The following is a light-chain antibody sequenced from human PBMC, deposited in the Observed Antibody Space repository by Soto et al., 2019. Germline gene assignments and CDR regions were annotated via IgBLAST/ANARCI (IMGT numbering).Light chain of an antibody. CDR1: QSVASTY. V-gene: IGKV3-20*01. CDR2: GAS. Sequence: EIVLTQSPGTLSLSPGERATLSCWASQSVASTYLGWYQQKPGQAPRLLIYGASSRATDIPDRFSGSGSGTDFTLTISRLEPEDFALYYCQQYAASPTFGQGTRLEIK. CDR3: QQYAASPT. J-gene: IGKJ5*01.